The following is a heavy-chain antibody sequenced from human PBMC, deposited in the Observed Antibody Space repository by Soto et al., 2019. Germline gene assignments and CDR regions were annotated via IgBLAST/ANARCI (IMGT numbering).Heavy chain of an antibody. J-gene: IGHJ3*02. CDR1: GGSISSYY. Sequence: SETLSLTCTVSGGSISSYYWSWIRQPPGKGLEWIGYIYYSGSTNYNPSLKSRVTISVDTSKNQFSLKLSSVTAAYTAVYYCARVVRDWGDAFDIWGQGTMVTVSS. D-gene: IGHD7-27*01. V-gene: IGHV4-59*01. CDR2: IYYSGST. CDR3: ARVVRDWGDAFDI.